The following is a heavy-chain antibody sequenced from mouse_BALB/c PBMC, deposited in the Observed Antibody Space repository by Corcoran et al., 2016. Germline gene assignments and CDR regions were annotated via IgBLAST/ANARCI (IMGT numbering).Heavy chain of an antibody. Sequence: QVTLKESGPGILQSSQTLSLTCSFSGFSLSTSGMGVSWIRQPSGKGLEWLVHIYWDDDKRYNPSLKSRLTISKDTSRNQVFLKITSVDTADTATYYCARSGYYGSSYFWYFDVWGTGTTVTVSS. CDR3: ARSGYYGSSYFWYFDV. D-gene: IGHD1-1*01. CDR1: GFSLSTSGMG. CDR2: IYWDDDK. J-gene: IGHJ1*03. V-gene: IGHV8-12*01.